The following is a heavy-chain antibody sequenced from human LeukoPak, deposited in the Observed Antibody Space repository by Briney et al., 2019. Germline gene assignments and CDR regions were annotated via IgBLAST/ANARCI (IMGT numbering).Heavy chain of an antibody. J-gene: IGHJ4*02. V-gene: IGHV3-7*01. Sequence: PGESLTLSCVVSGFTFSRYWMTWVRQAPGKGLGWVANIKQDGTEKYYVDSVKDQFTISRDNTKKSLYLQMTSLRVEDTAVYYCARADDMSIAVAGFDFWGQGTLVTVSS. CDR3: ARADDMSIAVAGFDF. CDR1: GFTFSRYW. D-gene: IGHD6-19*01. CDR2: IKQDGTEK.